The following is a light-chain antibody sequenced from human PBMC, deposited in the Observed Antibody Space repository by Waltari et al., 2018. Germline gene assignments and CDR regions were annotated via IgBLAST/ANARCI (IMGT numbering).Light chain of an antibody. V-gene: IGKV4-1*01. CDR1: QTVLYSPNNKNY. J-gene: IGKJ4*01. Sequence: ILMTQSPDSLAAFLGERATINCKSSQTVLYSPNNKNYLAWYQQKPRQPPKLLIYWASTRESGVPDRFSGSGSGTDFTLTISSLQAEDVAVYYCQQYYNTPLTFGGGTKVEIK. CDR3: QQYYNTPLT. CDR2: WAS.